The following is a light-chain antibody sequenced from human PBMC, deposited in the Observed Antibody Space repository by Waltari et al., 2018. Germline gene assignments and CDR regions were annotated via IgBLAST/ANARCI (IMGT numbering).Light chain of an antibody. J-gene: IGLJ3*02. V-gene: IGLV2-14*03. Sequence: QSALTQPASVSGSPGQSITISCTGSSSDVGRYDYVSWYQQHPGKAPKLIIYDVTDRPSGVSNRFSCSKSGNTASLTISRLQAEDEADYYCNSYSSNSKGVFGGGTKLTVL. CDR3: NSYSSNSKGV. CDR2: DVT. CDR1: SSDVGRYDY.